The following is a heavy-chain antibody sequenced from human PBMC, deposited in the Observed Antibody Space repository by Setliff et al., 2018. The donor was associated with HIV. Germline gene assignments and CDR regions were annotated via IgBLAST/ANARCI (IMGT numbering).Heavy chain of an antibody. V-gene: IGHV4-34*12. CDR2: AIHSGIT. D-gene: IGHD3-16*01. CDR3: VRSEYYDVSAIYHDDR. J-gene: IGHJ4*02. CDR1: GGSVSAYE. Sequence: SETLSLTCGVYGGSVSAYEWRWIRQPPGKGLEWIGEAIHSGITYNPSLRSRVTISLDTSKNQFSLNLTSVTAADTAVYYCVRSEYYDVSAIYHDDRWGQGTLVTVSS.